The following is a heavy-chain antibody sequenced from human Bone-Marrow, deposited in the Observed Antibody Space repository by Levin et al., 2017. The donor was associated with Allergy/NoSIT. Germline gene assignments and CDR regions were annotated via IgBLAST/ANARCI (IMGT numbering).Heavy chain of an antibody. D-gene: IGHD1-26*01. CDR1: GFSFSNFW. V-gene: IGHV3-15*01. CDR3: SVGMGSTDCDY. CDR2: IKRKIEGEAV. Sequence: LSLTCVASGFSFSNFWMSWVRQAPGKGLEWIARIKRKIEGEAVDYAAPVNARFAISRDDSKNSLYLQMNSLKTEDTGVYYCSVGMGSTDCDYWGQGTLVTVSP. J-gene: IGHJ4*02.